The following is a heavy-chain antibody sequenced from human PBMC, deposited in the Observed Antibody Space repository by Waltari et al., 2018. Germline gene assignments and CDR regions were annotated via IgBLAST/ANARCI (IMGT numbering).Heavy chain of an antibody. J-gene: IGHJ6*02. V-gene: IGHV5-51*03. CDR2: IYPGDSDT. CDR1: GYSFTSYW. CDR3: ARRAYCSGGSCYSGYYYYGMDV. Sequence: EVQLVQSGAEVKKPGASLKISCKGSGYSFTSYWLGWVRQMPGKGLEWMGIIYPGDSDTRYSPSFQGQVTISADKSISTAYLQWSSLKASDTAMYYCARRAYCSGGSCYSGYYYYGMDVWGQGTTVTVSS. D-gene: IGHD2-15*01.